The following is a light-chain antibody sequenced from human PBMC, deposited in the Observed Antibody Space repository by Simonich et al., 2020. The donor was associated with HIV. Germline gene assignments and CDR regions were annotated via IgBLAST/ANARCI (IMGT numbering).Light chain of an antibody. V-gene: IGLV1-40*01. Sequence: QSVLTQPPSVSGAPGQRVTISCTGSSSNIGAGYDVHCYQQLPGTAPKLLISGTNNRPAGVPDRVPGAKSGTSASLAITGLQAEDEADYYCQSYDSSLSGSKVFGGGTKLTVL. CDR1: SSNIGAGYD. CDR3: QSYDSSLSGSKV. CDR2: GTN. J-gene: IGLJ2*01.